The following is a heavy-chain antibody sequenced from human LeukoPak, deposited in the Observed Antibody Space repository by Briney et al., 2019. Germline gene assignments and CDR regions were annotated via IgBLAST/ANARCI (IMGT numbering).Heavy chain of an antibody. Sequence: SETLSLTCTVSVGSISTDYWSCSREPPRKGRWWIGYIYYSGSTKYNPSLKSRVTISVDTSKKQFSLKLSSVTAADTAVYYCARGAGIVVVPEYYFDYWGQGMLVTVSS. J-gene: IGHJ4*02. D-gene: IGHD2-21*01. CDR1: VGSISTDY. CDR3: ARGAGIVVVPEYYFDY. V-gene: IGHV4-59*01. CDR2: IYYSGST.